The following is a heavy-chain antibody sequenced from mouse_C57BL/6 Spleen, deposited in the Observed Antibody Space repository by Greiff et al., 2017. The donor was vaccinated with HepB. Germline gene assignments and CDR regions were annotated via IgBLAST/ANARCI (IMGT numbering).Heavy chain of an antibody. Sequence: EVQLVESGGGLVKPGGSLKLSCAASGFTFSDYGMHWVRQAPEKGLEWVAYISSGSSTIYYADTVKGRFTISRDNAKNTLFLQMTSLRSEDTAMYYCARRDYYGSSYGYAMDYWCQGTSVTVSS. V-gene: IGHV5-17*01. CDR3: ARRDYYGSSYGYAMDY. CDR2: ISSGSSTI. J-gene: IGHJ4*01. CDR1: GFTFSDYG. D-gene: IGHD1-1*01.